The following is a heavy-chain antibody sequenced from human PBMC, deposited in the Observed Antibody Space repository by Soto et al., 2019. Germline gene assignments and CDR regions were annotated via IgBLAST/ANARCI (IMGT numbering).Heavy chain of an antibody. Sequence: SLTCTVSGGSIRSYYWSWIRQPPGKGLEWIGYIYYTGTTNYNPSLKSRVTISVDTSKNQVSLKLNSVTAADTAIYYCARAIDFDYWGQGALVTVSS. CDR2: IYYTGTT. CDR3: ARAIDFDY. V-gene: IGHV4-59*01. CDR1: GGSIRSYY. J-gene: IGHJ4*02.